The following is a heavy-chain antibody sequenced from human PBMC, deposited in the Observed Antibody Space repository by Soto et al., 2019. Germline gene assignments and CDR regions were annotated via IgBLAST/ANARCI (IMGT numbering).Heavy chain of an antibody. CDR3: ARELGYCSGGSCCAGGAFDI. J-gene: IGHJ3*02. Sequence: SETLSLTCTVSGGSISSYYWSWIRQPPGKGLEWIGYIYYSGSTNYNPSLKSRVTISVDTSKNQFSLKLSSVTAADTAVYYCARELGYCSGGSCCAGGAFDIWGQGTMVTVSS. CDR1: GGSISSYY. D-gene: IGHD2-15*01. CDR2: IYYSGST. V-gene: IGHV4-59*01.